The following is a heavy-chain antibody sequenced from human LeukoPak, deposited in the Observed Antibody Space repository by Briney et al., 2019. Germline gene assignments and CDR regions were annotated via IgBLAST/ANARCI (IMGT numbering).Heavy chain of an antibody. V-gene: IGHV4-59*01. D-gene: IGHD1-7*01. Sequence: SETLSLTCAVYGGSFSGYYWSWIRQPPGKGLEWIGYIYYSGSTNYNPSLKSRVTISVDTSKNQFSLKLSSVTAADTAVYYCARKITGTTGVDCFDPWGQGPLVTVSS. J-gene: IGHJ5*02. CDR1: GGSFSGYY. CDR3: ARKITGTTGVDCFDP. CDR2: IYYSGST.